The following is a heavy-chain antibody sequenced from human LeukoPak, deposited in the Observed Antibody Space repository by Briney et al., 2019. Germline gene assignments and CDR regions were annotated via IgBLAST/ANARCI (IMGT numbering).Heavy chain of an antibody. J-gene: IGHJ5*02. CDR2: ISYDGSNK. CDR1: GFTFNSYG. V-gene: IGHV3-30*18. Sequence: GGSLRLSCAASGFTFNSYGMHWVRQAPGKGLEWVAVISYDGSNKYYADSVKGRFTIARDNSKNTLYLQMNGLRAEDTAVYYCAKGSGWYVSWGQGTLVTVSS. CDR3: AKGSGWYVS. D-gene: IGHD6-19*01.